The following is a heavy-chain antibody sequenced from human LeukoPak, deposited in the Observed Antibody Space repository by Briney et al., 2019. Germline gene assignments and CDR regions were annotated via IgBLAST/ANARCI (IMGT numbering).Heavy chain of an antibody. J-gene: IGHJ6*03. CDR1: GYTFTSYG. CDR3: AREPLGYCSGGSCYWGDGGEVYYYYYMDV. Sequence: RASVKVSCKASGYTFTSYGISWVRQAPGQGLEWMGWINPNSGGTNYAQKFKGRVTMTRDTSISTAYMELSRLRSDDTAVYYCAREPLGYCSGGSCYWGDGGEVYYYYYMDVWGKGTTVTVSS. D-gene: IGHD2-15*01. CDR2: INPNSGGT. V-gene: IGHV1-2*02.